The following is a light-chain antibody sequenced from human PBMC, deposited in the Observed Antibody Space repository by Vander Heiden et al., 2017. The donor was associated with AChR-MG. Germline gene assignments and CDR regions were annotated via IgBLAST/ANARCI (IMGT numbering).Light chain of an antibody. CDR2: GAS. CDR1: QGVRSW. J-gene: IGKJ4*01. V-gene: IGKV1-12*01. CDR3: QQADSFPRT. Sequence: DIKMTQSPSSVSASVGDRVSITCRASQGVRSWLVWYQQKPGQAPKLLIYGASILQSGVPSRFSGSASGTDFTLTINSLQPEDFATYYCQQADSFPRTFGGGTRVEIK.